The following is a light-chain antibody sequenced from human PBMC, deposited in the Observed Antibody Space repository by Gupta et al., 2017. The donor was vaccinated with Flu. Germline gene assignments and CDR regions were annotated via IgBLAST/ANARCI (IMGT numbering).Light chain of an antibody. CDR2: RNN. CDR3: AAWDDSLSGWV. Sequence: RFTISCSGSSSNIGSNYVYGYQQLPGTAPKLLIYRNNQRPSGVPDRFSGSKSGTSASLAISGLRSEDEADYYCAAWDDSLSGWVFGGGTKLTVL. CDR1: SSNIGSNY. V-gene: IGLV1-47*01. J-gene: IGLJ3*02.